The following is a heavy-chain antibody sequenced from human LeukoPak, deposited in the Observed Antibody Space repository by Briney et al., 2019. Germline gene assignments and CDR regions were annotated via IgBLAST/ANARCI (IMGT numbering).Heavy chain of an antibody. V-gene: IGHV4-34*01. CDR2: INYSGST. CDR3: ARGRSRYCSSSSCLRGMDV. D-gene: IGHD2-2*01. J-gene: IGHJ6*02. Sequence: NASETLSLTCAVYGGSFSDYYWSWIRHPPGEGLEWIGEINYSGSTNHNPSIKSRVTISVDTSKNQFSLKLSSVTAADTAVYYCARGRSRYCSSSSCLRGMDVWGQGTTVTVSS. CDR1: GGSFSDYY.